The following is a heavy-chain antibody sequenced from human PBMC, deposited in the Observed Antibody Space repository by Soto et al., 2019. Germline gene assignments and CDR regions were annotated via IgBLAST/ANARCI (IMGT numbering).Heavy chain of an antibody. CDR2: INPSGGST. CDR1: GYTFTSYY. CDR3: ARGIFYYCGNSRVLFDY. J-gene: IGHJ4*02. V-gene: IGHV1-46*03. Sequence: GASVKVSCKASGYTFTSYYMHWVRQAPGQGLEWMGIINPSGGSTSYAQKFQGRVTMTRDTSTSTVYMELSSLRSEDTAVYYCARGIFYYCGNSRVLFDYCGQGSLDPVSS. D-gene: IGHD3-22*01.